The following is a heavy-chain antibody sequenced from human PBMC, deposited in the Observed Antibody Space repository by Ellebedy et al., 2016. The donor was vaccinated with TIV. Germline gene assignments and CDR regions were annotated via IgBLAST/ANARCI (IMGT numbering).Heavy chain of an antibody. CDR3: ARYCNSTTCSNWFDP. V-gene: IGHV1-18*01. D-gene: IGHD2-2*01. CDR2: ISAYNGNT. J-gene: IGHJ5*02. CDR1: GYTFTSYG. Sequence: AASVKVSCQTSGYTFTSYGINWVRQAPGQGLEWMGWISAYNGNTNYAQMLQGRVTMTTDTFTSTAYMELRSLRSDDTAVYYCARYCNSTTCSNWFDPWGQGTLVTVSS.